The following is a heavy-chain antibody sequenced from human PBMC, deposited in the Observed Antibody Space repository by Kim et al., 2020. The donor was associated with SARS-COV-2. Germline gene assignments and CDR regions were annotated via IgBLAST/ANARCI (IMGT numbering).Heavy chain of an antibody. D-gene: IGHD6-19*01. Sequence: PSLKSRVTISVDTSKTQFSLKLSSVTAADTAVYYCARDSRRSSGWYAFDIWGQGTMVTVSS. CDR3: ARDSRRSSGWYAFDI. J-gene: IGHJ3*02. V-gene: IGHV4-34*01.